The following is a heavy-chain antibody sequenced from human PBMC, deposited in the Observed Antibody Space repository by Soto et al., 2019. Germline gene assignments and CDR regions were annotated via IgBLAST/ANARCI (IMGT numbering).Heavy chain of an antibody. CDR1: GYTFTSYG. D-gene: IGHD6-13*01. CDR3: ARVIAAAGDYYYYGMDV. V-gene: IGHV1-18*01. J-gene: IGHJ6*02. CDR2: ISAYNGNT. Sequence: ASVKVSCKASGYTFTSYGISWVRQAPRQGLEWMGWISAYNGNTNYAQKLQGRVTMTTDTSTSTAYMELRSLRSDDTAVYYCARVIAAAGDYYYYGMDVWGQGTTVTVSS.